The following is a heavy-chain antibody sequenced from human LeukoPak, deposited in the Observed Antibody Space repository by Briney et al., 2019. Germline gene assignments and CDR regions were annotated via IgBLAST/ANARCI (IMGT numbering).Heavy chain of an antibody. CDR1: GYSFTSYW. D-gene: IGHD1-26*01. J-gene: IGHJ4*02. CDR3: ARRALSGGGSYVIFDY. CDR2: IYPGDSDT. Sequence: PGESLKISCKGSGYSFTSYWIGWVRQMPGKGLEWMGIIYPGDSDTRYSPSFQGQVTISADKSISTAYLQWSSLKASDTAMYYCARRALSGGGSYVIFDYWGQGTLVTVSS. V-gene: IGHV5-51*01.